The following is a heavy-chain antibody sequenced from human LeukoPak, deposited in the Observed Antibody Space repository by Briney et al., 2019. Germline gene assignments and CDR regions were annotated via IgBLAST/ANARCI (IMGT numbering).Heavy chain of an antibody. Sequence: SETLSLTCAVYGGSFTGYYWSWIRQPPGKGLEWIGEINHSGSTNYNPSLKSRVTISVDTSKNQFSLKLSSVTAADTAVYYCARGRGGGPPYWGQGTLVTVSS. CDR1: GGSFTGYY. CDR2: INHSGST. CDR3: ARGRGGGPPY. J-gene: IGHJ4*02. D-gene: IGHD4-23*01. V-gene: IGHV4-34*01.